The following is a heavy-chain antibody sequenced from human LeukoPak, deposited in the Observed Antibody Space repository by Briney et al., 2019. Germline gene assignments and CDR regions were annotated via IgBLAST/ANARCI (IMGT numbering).Heavy chain of an antibody. CDR3: ARGDSGYDWLPFDY. V-gene: IGHV3-21*01. J-gene: IGHJ4*02. CDR2: ISSSSSYI. D-gene: IGHD5-12*01. CDR1: GFTFSSYS. Sequence: GGSLRLSCAASGFTFSSYSINWVRQAPGKGLEWVSSISSSSSYIYYADSVKGRFTISRDNAKNSLYLQMNSLRAEDTAVYYCARGDSGYDWLPFDYWGQGTLVTVSS.